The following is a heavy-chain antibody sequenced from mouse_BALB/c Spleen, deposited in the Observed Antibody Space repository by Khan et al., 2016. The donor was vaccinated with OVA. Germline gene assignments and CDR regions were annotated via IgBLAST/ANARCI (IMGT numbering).Heavy chain of an antibody. Sequence: EVQLQESGPGLVKPSQSLSLTCTVTGYSITSDYAWNWIRQFPGNNLEWMVYISYSGNTKYTPSLKSRISITRDTSKNQFFLQLNSVTIEDTATYYCARIKGGDFDYWGQGTTLTVSS. V-gene: IGHV3-2*02. CDR2: ISYSGNT. J-gene: IGHJ2*01. CDR3: ARIKGGDFDY. CDR1: GYSITSDYA.